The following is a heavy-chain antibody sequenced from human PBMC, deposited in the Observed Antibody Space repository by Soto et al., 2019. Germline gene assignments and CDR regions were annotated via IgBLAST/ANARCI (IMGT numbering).Heavy chain of an antibody. D-gene: IGHD4-17*01. Sequence: QLQLQESGPGLVKPSETLSLTCAVSGGSISSRSYYWGWIRQPPGKGLEWIGSMYYSGSTYYNPSPHGRVTISGAPPKHQYSLRRSSVTAADTAVYYCAADTVTLYYYYYGMDVWGQGTTVTVSS. CDR1: GGSISSRSYY. CDR2: MYYSGST. CDR3: AADTVTLYYYYYGMDV. J-gene: IGHJ6*02. V-gene: IGHV4-39*01.